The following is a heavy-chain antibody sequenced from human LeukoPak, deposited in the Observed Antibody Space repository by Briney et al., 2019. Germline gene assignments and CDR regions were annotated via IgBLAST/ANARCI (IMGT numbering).Heavy chain of an antibody. D-gene: IGHD1-26*01. V-gene: IGHV3-23*01. CDR3: AKDSLSVGATKIDP. CDR2: ISGSGGST. CDR1: GFTFSSYA. Sequence: GGSLRLSCAASGFTFSSYAMSWVRQAPGKGLEWVSAISGSGGSTYYADSVKGRFTISRDNSKNTLYLQMNSLRAEDTAVYYCAKDSLSVGATKIDPWGQGTLVTVSS. J-gene: IGHJ5*02.